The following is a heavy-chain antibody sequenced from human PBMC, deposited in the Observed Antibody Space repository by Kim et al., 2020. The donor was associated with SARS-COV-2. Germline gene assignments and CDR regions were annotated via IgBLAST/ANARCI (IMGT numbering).Heavy chain of an antibody. J-gene: IGHJ4*01. CDR2: INPNSGNT. Sequence: ASVKVSCKASGYTFTSYYMHWVRQATGQGLEWMGWINPNSGNTNYAQKFQGRVTMTRNTSISTAYMELSSLRSDDTAVYYCARQRKHYYAANYSGHVDYW. V-gene: IGHV1-2*02. CDR1: GYTFTSYY. CDR3: ARQRKHYYAANYSGHVDY. D-gene: IGHD3-10*01.